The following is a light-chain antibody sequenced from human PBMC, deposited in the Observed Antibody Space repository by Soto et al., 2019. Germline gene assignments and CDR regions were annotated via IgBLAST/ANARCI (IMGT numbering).Light chain of an antibody. J-gene: IGKJ4*01. CDR2: DAS. CDR3: QQNENLFLT. V-gene: IGKV1-33*01. CDR1: QDISNS. Sequence: DIQMTQSPSSLSASVGDRVTITCQASQDISNSLNWYQQKPGKAPKLLIYDASTLESGVPSRFSGSGSGTDFTFTISSLQPEDIATYYCQQNENLFLTFGGGTKVEIK.